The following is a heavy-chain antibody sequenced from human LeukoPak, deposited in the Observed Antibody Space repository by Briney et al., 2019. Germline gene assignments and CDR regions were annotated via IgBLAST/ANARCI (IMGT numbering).Heavy chain of an antibody. CDR2: IYYSGST. CDR1: GGSISSYY. Sequence: SETLSLTCTVSGGSISSYYWSWIRQPPGKGLEWIGYIYYSGSTYYNPSLKSRVTISVDTSKNQFSLRLSSVIAADTAVYYCARSDPPSYQLPFDYWGQGTLVTVSS. CDR3: ARSDPPSYQLPFDY. J-gene: IGHJ4*02. D-gene: IGHD2-2*01. V-gene: IGHV4-59*08.